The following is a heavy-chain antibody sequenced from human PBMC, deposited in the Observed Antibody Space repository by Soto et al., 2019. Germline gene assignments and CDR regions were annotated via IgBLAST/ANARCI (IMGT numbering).Heavy chain of an antibody. CDR2: IYYSGST. CDR1: GGSISSYY. D-gene: IGHD5-18*01. V-gene: IGHV4-59*01. CDR3: ARESTSTAMAQI. Sequence: PSETLSLTCTVSGGSISSYYWSWIRQPPGKGLEWIGYIYYSGSTNYNPSLKSRVTISVDTSKNQFSLKLSSVTAADTAVYYCARESTSTAMAQIWGQGTRVTVSS. J-gene: IGHJ4*02.